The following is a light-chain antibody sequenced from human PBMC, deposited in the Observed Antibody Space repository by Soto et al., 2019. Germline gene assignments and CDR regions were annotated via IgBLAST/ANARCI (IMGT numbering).Light chain of an antibody. CDR3: MQATHWPRT. CDR1: QSLVYSDGNTY. J-gene: IGKJ2*01. Sequence: DVVMTQSPLSLPVTLGQPASISCRSSQSLVYSDGNTYLNWFQQRPGQSPRRLIYKVSNRDSGVPDRFSGSGSCTDFTLKISRVEAEDVGVYYFMQATHWPRTFGQVTKLEMK. V-gene: IGKV2-30*01. CDR2: KVS.